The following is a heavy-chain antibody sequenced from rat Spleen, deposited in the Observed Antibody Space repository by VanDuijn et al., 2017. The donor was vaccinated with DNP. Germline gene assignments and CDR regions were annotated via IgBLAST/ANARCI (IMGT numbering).Heavy chain of an antibody. V-gene: IGHV5-31*01. CDR3: ARGYYGFKSWYFDF. Sequence: EVQLVESGGDLVQPGRSLKLSCVASGFTFNNYWMAWIRQVPGKGLEWVASITGSGGTTYYPDSGKGRFTISRDNAKNTLYVQINSLRSEDTATYFCARGYYGFKSWYFDFWGPGTMVTVSS. J-gene: IGHJ1*01. CDR1: GFTFNNYW. CDR2: ITGSGGTT. D-gene: IGHD1-9*01.